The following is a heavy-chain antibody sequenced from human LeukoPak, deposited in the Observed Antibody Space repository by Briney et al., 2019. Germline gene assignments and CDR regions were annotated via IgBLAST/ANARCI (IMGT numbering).Heavy chain of an antibody. Sequence: SQTLSLTCTVSGGSFSSGGYYWGRIGQHQGKGLEWIRYIYYSGSTYYNPSLKSRVIISVDTSKNQFSLKLSSVTAADTAVYYCAREGAYRSSSADYWGQGTLVTVSS. V-gene: IGHV4-31*03. J-gene: IGHJ4*02. CDR2: IYYSGST. D-gene: IGHD6-13*01. CDR1: GGSFSSGGYY. CDR3: AREGAYRSSSADY.